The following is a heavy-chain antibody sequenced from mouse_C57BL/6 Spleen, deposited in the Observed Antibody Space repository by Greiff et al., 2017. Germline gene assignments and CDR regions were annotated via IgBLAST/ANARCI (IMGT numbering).Heavy chain of an antibody. V-gene: IGHV1-80*01. CDR1: GYAFSSYW. CDR3: ARSNYYGSSHFDY. Sequence: QVQLQQSGAELVKPGASVKISCKASGYAFSSYWMNWVKQRPGKGLEWIGQIYPGDGDTNYNGKFKGKATLTADKSSSTAYMPLSSLTSEDSAVYFCARSNYYGSSHFDYWGQGTTLTVSS. CDR2: IYPGDGDT. D-gene: IGHD1-1*01. J-gene: IGHJ2*01.